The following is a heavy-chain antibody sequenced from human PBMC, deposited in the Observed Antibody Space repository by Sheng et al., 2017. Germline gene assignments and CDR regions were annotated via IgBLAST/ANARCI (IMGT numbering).Heavy chain of an antibody. D-gene: IGHD2-15*01. CDR3: AKVASDSGLWYGMDV. CDR2: ISVSGSTT. V-gene: IGHV3-23*04. CDR1: EFTFSSYA. J-gene: IGHJ6*02. Sequence: ESQLVESGGGFVQPGGSLRLSCAASEFTFSSYAMSWVRQAPGKGLEWVSGISVSGSTTYYAGSVKGRFTISRDDSKNILYLQMNSLRAEDTAVYYCAKVASDSGLWYGMDVVGPRNH.